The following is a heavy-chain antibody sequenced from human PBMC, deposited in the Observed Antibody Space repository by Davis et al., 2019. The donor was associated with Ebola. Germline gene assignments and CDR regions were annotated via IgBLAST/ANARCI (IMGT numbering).Heavy chain of an antibody. CDR1: GGSISGNNSS. CDR2: LSPWWST. Sequence: PSETLSLTCTVSGGSISGNNSSWSWIRQPAGTGLASLCHLSPWWSTNYNSSLQSRVTISFGTSNTQFSLKLSSVTAADTAVYYCAREGNYYYNAMDVWGQGTTITVSS. CDR3: AREGNYYYNAMDV. V-gene: IGHV4-61*09. J-gene: IGHJ6*02.